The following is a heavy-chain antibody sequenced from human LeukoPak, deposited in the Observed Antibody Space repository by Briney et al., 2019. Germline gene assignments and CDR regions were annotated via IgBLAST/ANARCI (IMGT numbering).Heavy chain of an antibody. J-gene: IGHJ4*02. D-gene: IGHD3-22*01. CDR2: IWHDGNYK. Sequence: GGSLRLSCVASGLTFSNYNMHWVRQAPGKGLAWVAVIWHDGNYKYYVDSVKGRFTISRGNSKNTVYLQMNSLGAEDTAVYLCARDSDYYDSSAYSFRGGLHYDFWGRGTLVTVSS. CDR1: GLTFSNYN. CDR3: ARDSDYYDSSAYSFRGGLHYDF. V-gene: IGHV3-33*01.